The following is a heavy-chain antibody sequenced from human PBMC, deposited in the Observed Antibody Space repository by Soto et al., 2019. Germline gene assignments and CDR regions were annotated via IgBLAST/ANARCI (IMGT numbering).Heavy chain of an antibody. CDR1: GFTFSIYA. Sequence: PGGSLRLSCSASGFTFSIYAMHWVRQAPGKGLEYVSAVSTNGGTSYYADSVKGRFTISRDNSRNTLYLQMNSLRPEDTAVYYCVKDRAKRDGYKKKPGSRGPGTLVTVSS. CDR3: VKDRAKRDGYKKKPGS. J-gene: IGHJ4*02. CDR2: VSTNGGTS. V-gene: IGHV3-64D*06. D-gene: IGHD5-12*01.